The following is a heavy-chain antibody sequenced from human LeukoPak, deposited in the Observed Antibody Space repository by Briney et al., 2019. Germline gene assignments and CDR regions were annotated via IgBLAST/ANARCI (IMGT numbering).Heavy chain of an antibody. Sequence: GGSLRLSCAASGFTFSSYAMSWVRQAPGKGLEWVSAISGSGGSTYYADSVKGRFTISRDNSKNTLYLQMNSLRAEDTAVYYCAKNYYDSSGYYYYFDYWGQGPLVTVSS. CDR1: GFTFSSYA. CDR2: ISGSGGST. D-gene: IGHD3-22*01. J-gene: IGHJ4*02. CDR3: AKNYYDSSGYYYYFDY. V-gene: IGHV3-23*01.